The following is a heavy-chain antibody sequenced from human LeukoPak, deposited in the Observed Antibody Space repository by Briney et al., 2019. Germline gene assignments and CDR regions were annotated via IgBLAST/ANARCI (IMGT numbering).Heavy chain of an antibody. J-gene: IGHJ6*03. CDR1: GFLFTGQF. D-gene: IGHD3-16*01. CDR2: VNPKSGGT. Sequence: ASVKVSCKVSGFLFTGQFIHWVRQAPGQGLEWMGWVNPKSGGTNSAPKFRGRVTMTVDTSITTIYMELRSLRSEDTAVYYCVRDDDTLAYGVGYYMDVRGTGTTVTVTS. V-gene: IGHV1-2*02. CDR3: VRDDDTLAYGVGYYMDV.